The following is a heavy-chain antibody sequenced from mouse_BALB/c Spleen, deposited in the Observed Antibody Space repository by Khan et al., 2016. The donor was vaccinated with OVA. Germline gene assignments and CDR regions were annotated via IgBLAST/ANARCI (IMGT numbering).Heavy chain of an antibody. CDR1: GYTFTSYT. Sequence: QVQLKQSGAELARPGASVKMSCKASGYTFTSYTIHWIKVRPGQGLEWIGFINPSNGYTNYNQKFKDKATLTADKSSTPVHMQLSSLTSDDSAVYNCGKDGVYHRNDGWFAYWGQGTLVTVSA. CDR2: INPSNGYT. D-gene: IGHD2-14*01. V-gene: IGHV1-4*01. CDR3: GKDGVYHRNDGWFAY. J-gene: IGHJ3*01.